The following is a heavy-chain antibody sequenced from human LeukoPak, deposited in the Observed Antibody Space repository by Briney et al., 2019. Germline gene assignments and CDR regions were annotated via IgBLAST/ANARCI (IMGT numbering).Heavy chain of an antibody. CDR3: ARAIASYGDSAY. CDR2: IKSKIDGGTI. CDR1: GFTFSDAW. D-gene: IGHD5-18*01. V-gene: IGHV3-15*01. J-gene: IGHJ4*02. Sequence: GGSLRLSCVASGFTFSDAWMSWVRQAPGRGLEWVGRIKSKIDGGTIDYGAPVKGRFTISRDNAKNSLYLQMNSLRAEDTAVYYCARAIASYGDSAYWGQGTLVTVSS.